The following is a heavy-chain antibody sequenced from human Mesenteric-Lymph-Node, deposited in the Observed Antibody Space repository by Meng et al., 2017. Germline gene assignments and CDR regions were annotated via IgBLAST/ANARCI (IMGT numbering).Heavy chain of an antibody. CDR1: GYTFTPYK. CDR3: ARDEID. J-gene: IGHJ4*02. CDR2: IHTGNGDT. Sequence: QVQLVQSGAEVTKPGASVRISCKASGYTFTPYKIHGVRRHPGPSLEWMAWIHTGNGDTQYLQKFQGRVTLTGDMSTFTAYMDLYRLTCDDTAVYYCARDEIDWGQGTLVTVSS. V-gene: IGHV1-3*04.